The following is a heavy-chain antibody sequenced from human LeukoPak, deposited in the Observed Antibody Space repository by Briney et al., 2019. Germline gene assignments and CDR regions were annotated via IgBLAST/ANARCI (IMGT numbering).Heavy chain of an antibody. CDR2: IYYIGST. J-gene: IGHJ4*02. D-gene: IGHD3-3*01. CDR3: ASRSSIWSGYQDTLYYFDS. CDR1: GGSISIYY. Sequence: PAETLSLTCTVSGGSISIYYWSSIRQPPGKRLEWIAHIYYIGSTNYNPSLKSRVTISLDTSTNQFSLKLSSVTAADTAVYYCASRSSIWSGYQDTLYYFDSWGQGTLVTVSS. V-gene: IGHV4-59*01.